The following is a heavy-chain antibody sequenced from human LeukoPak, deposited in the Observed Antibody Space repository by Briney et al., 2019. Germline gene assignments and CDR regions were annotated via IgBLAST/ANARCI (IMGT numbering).Heavy chain of an antibody. Sequence: GGSLRLSCAASGFTFSDSYMSWIRQAPGKGLEWISYISGSSSFTSYTGSVKGRFTISRDNAKNSLYLQMNSLRAEDTAVYYCARGPSGPRPGNWFDPWGQGTLVTVSS. CDR2: ISGSSSFT. J-gene: IGHJ5*02. CDR1: GFTFSDSY. D-gene: IGHD5-12*01. CDR3: ARGPSGPRPGNWFDP. V-gene: IGHV3-11*06.